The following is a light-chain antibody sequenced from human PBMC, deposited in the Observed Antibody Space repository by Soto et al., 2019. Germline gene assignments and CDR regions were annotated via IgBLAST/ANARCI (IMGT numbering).Light chain of an antibody. Sequence: VLPQSPDTLSLSPGDRATLSCRASQSVSNNYLAWYQQKPGQAPRLLIYGASNRATGIPDRFSGSGSGTDFTLTISRLEPEDFAVYYCQQYGSSGTFGQGTKVEIK. J-gene: IGKJ1*01. CDR1: QSVSNNY. V-gene: IGKV3-20*01. CDR3: QQYGSSGT. CDR2: GAS.